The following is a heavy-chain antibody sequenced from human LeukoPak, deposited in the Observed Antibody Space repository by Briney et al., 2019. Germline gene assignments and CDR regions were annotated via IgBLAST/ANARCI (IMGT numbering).Heavy chain of an antibody. CDR3: ARDWLRADY. CDR2: IYSGGST. V-gene: IGHV3-66*01. CDR1: GFPLSNNY. D-gene: IGHD3-22*01. J-gene: IGHJ4*02. Sequence: PGGSLRLSCAASGFPLSNNYMTWVRQAPGKGLEWVSLIYSGGSTYYADSVKGRFTISRDNSKNTLYLQMNSLRAEDTAVYYCARDWLRADYWGQGTLVTVSS.